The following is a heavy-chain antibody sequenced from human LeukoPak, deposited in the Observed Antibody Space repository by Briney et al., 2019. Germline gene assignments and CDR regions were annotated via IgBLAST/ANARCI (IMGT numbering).Heavy chain of an antibody. CDR2: ISGSGANT. D-gene: IGHD2/OR15-2a*01. V-gene: IGHV3-23*01. Sequence: PGGSLRLSCAASAFTFSNYVMSWVRQAPGEGLEWVSAISGSGANTYYADSVKGRFTISRDNSENTLYLQMNSLRAEDTAVYYCAKQDNVYGRKYLDFWGQGTLVTVSS. CDR3: AKQDNVYGRKYLDF. CDR1: AFTFSNYV. J-gene: IGHJ4*02.